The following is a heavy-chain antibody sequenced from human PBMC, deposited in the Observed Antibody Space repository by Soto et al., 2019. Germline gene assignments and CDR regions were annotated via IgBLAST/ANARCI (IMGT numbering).Heavy chain of an antibody. CDR3: ARRQRLYDFWSGYYIASNGYYYGMDV. CDR2: ISAYNGNT. CDR1: GYTFTSYG. D-gene: IGHD3-3*01. J-gene: IGHJ6*02. V-gene: IGHV1-18*01. Sequence: GASVKVSCKASGYTFTSYGISWVRQAPGQGLEWMGWISAYNGNTNYAQKLQGRVTTTTDTSTSTAYMELRSLRSDDTAVYYCARRQRLYDFWSGYYIASNGYYYGMDVWGQGTTVTVSS.